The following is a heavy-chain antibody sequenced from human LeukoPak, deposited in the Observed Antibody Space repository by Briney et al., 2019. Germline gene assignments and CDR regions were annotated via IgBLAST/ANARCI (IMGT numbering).Heavy chain of an antibody. V-gene: IGHV1-2*04. CDR2: INPNSGGT. Sequence: ASVKVSCKASGYTVTGYYMHWVRQAPGQGLEWMGWINPNSGGTNYAQKFQGWVTMTRDTSISTAYMELSRLRSDDTAVYYCAREDNTLPYFRHWGQGTLVTVSS. J-gene: IGHJ1*01. CDR3: AREDNTLPYFRH. CDR1: GYTVTGYY. D-gene: IGHD2-15*01.